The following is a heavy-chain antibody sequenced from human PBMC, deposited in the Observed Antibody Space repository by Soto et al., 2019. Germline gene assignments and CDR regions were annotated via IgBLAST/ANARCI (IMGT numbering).Heavy chain of an antibody. J-gene: IGHJ4*02. V-gene: IGHV1-2*02. Sequence: QVQLVQSGAEVRKPGASVKVSCKASGYTFSDYYIHWVRQAPGQGLEWMGWINPNSGGTEYAPKFQGGVTMTRDTYITTAYMELSRLRSGDTAVYYCAREPATAKPEGVDFWGQGTLVTVSS. D-gene: IGHD1-1*01. CDR1: GYTFSDYY. CDR2: INPNSGGT. CDR3: AREPATAKPEGVDF.